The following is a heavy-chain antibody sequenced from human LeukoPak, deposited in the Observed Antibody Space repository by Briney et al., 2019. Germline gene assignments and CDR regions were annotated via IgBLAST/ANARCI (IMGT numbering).Heavy chain of an antibody. V-gene: IGHV1-69*05. CDR1: GGTFSRYA. CDR3: ARSYYLGGEYQLLFHYMDV. J-gene: IGHJ6*03. Sequence: SVKVSCKASGGTFSRYAISSVRQAPGQGLEWMGGIISIFCTANYAQKFQGRVTITTDESRSTAYMELSRLRSEDTAVYYCARSYYLGGEYQLLFHYMDVWGKGTTVTVSS. D-gene: IGHD2-2*01. CDR2: IISIFCTA.